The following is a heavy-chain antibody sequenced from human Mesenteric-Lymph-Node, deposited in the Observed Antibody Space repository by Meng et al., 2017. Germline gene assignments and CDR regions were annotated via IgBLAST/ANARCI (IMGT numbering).Heavy chain of an antibody. J-gene: IGHJ4*02. CDR2: IHRDGNT. CDR1: GFTVSTNY. V-gene: IGHV3-66*02. CDR3: ARDPGYVLGTEYDGY. Sequence: GESLKISCVAPGFTVSTNYMSWVRQAPGKGLEWLAVIHRDGNTYYGDSVKGRFTMSRDNSKNMVYLEMNSLRVEDTAVYHCARDPGYVLGTEYDGYWGQGTRVTCAS. D-gene: IGHD3-10*01.